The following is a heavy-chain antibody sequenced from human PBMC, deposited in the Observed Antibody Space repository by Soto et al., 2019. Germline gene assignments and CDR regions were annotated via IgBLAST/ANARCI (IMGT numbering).Heavy chain of an antibody. Sequence: QVQLVQSGAEVKKPGSSVKVSCKASGGTFSSYSINWVRQAPGQGLEWMGEIIPIFGTANYAQKFQGRVTITADESTSTAELEMRSLRSEDTAVYYCARDGGRHSGGSDYWGQGTLVTVSS. V-gene: IGHV1-69*01. J-gene: IGHJ4*02. D-gene: IGHD1-26*01. CDR2: IIPIFGTA. CDR3: ARDGGRHSGGSDY. CDR1: GGTFSSYS.